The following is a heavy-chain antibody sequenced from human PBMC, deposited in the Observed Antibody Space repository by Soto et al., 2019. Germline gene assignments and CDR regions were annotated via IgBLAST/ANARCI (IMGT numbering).Heavy chain of an antibody. J-gene: IGHJ6*02. D-gene: IGHD1-26*01. CDR3: ASFSRERGNYYYGMDV. CDR2: ISAYNGNT. V-gene: IGHV1-18*01. CDR1: GYTFTSYG. Sequence: QVQLVQSGAEVKKPGASVKVSCKASGYTFTSYGISWVRQAPGQGLEWMGWISAYNGNTNYAQKLQGRVTMTTDTSTSTAYMELRSLRSDDTAVYYCASFSRERGNYYYGMDVWGQGTTVTVSS.